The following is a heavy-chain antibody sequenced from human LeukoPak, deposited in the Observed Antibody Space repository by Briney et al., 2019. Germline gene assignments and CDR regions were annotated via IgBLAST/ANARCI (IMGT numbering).Heavy chain of an antibody. J-gene: IGHJ4*02. V-gene: IGHV4-38-2*01. CDR3: ARTSYYYDSSGYSHFDY. CDR1: GYSISSGYY. Sequence: SETLSLTCAVSGYSISSGYYWGWIRQPPGKGLEWIGSIYHSGSTYYNPSLKSQVTISVDTSKNQFSLKLSSVTAADTAVYYCARTSYYYDSSGYSHFDYWGQGTLVTVSS. CDR2: IYHSGST. D-gene: IGHD3-22*01.